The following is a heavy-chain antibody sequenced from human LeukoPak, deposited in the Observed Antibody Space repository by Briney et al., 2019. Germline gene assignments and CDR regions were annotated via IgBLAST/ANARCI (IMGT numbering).Heavy chain of an antibody. CDR1: GFTFDDYA. D-gene: IGHD3-10*01. J-gene: IGHJ4*02. CDR2: ISWNSGSI. CDR3: AKSARLLWFGDGDYYFDY. Sequence: GGSLRLSCAASGFTFDDYAMHWVWQAPGKGLEWVSGISWNSGSIGYADSVKGRFTISRDNAKNSLYLQMNSLRAEDMALYYCAKSARLLWFGDGDYYFDYWGQGTLVTVSS. V-gene: IGHV3-9*03.